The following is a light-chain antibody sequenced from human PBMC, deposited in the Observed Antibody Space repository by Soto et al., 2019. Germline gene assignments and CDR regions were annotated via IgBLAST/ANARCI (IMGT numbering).Light chain of an antibody. CDR3: QQHNSWPLT. Sequence: DIQLTQSPSFLSASVGDRVTITCRASRDTRNSLAWYQQKPGKSPTLLIYTISTLQSGVPPRFSGSGFGTEFTLTISSLQPEDFATYYCQQHNSWPLTFGGGTTVEIK. CDR2: TIS. CDR1: RDTRNS. V-gene: IGKV1-9*01. J-gene: IGKJ4*01.